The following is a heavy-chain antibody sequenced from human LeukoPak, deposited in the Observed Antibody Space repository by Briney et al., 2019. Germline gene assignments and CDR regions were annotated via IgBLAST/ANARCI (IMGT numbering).Heavy chain of an antibody. J-gene: IGHJ6*03. Sequence: ASVKVSCKASGYTFTSYGISWVRQAPGQGLEWMGWISAYNGNTNYAQKLQGRVTMTTDTSTSTAYMELSSLRSDDTAVYYCARRVYCSSTSCYHYYYYMDVWGKGTTVTVSS. D-gene: IGHD2-2*01. V-gene: IGHV1-18*01. CDR3: ARRVYCSSTSCYHYYYYMDV. CDR2: ISAYNGNT. CDR1: GYTFTSYG.